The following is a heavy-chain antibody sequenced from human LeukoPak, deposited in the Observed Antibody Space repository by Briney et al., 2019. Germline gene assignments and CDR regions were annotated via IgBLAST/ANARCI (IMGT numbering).Heavy chain of an antibody. CDR1: GYTLTELS. CDR3: ATVSSGGATTFDY. CDR2: FDPEDGET. D-gene: IGHD1-26*01. Sequence: ASMKVSCKVSGYTLTELSMHWVRQAPGKGLEWMGGFDPEDGETIYAQKFQGRVTMTEDTSTDTAYMELSSLRSEDTAVYYCATVSSGGATTFDYWGQGTLVTVSS. J-gene: IGHJ4*02. V-gene: IGHV1-24*01.